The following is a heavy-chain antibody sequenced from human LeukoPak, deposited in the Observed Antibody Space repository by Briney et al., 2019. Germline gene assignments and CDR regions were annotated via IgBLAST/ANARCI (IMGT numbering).Heavy chain of an antibody. CDR1: GGSFSGYY. CDR3: ARHRGIAARLDY. D-gene: IGHD6-6*01. Sequence: SETLSLTCAVYGGSFSGYYWSWIRQPPGKGLEWIGEINHSGSTNYNPSLKSRVTISVDTSKNQFSLKLSSVTAADTAVHYCARHRGIAARLDYWGQGTLVTVSS. J-gene: IGHJ4*02. V-gene: IGHV4-34*01. CDR2: INHSGST.